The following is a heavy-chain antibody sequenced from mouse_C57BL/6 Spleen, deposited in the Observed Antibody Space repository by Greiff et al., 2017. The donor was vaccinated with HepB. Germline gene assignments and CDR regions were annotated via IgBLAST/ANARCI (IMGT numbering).Heavy chain of an antibody. CDR3: ARETTVVPSLAY. V-gene: IGHV1-82*01. CDR1: GYAFSSSW. CDR2: IYPGDGDT. J-gene: IGHJ3*01. D-gene: IGHD1-1*01. Sequence: QVQLKQSGPELVKPGASVKISCKASGYAFSSSWMNWVKQRPGKGLEWIGRIYPGDGDTNYNGKFKGKATLTADKSSSTAYMQLSSLTSEDSAVYFCARETTVVPSLAYWGQGTLVTVSA.